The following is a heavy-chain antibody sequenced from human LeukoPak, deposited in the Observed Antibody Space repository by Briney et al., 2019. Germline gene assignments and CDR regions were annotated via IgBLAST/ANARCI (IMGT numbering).Heavy chain of an antibody. Sequence: ASVKVSCKASGYSFINYAMNWVRQAPGQGLEWMGWINTNTGNPTYAQGFTGRFVFSLDTSVSTAYLQISSLKAEDTAVYYCARAIRGKTVGYVYFDLWGRGTLVTVSS. CDR1: GYSFINYA. CDR2: INTNTGNP. D-gene: IGHD4-23*01. V-gene: IGHV7-4-1*02. CDR3: ARAIRGKTVGYVYFDL. J-gene: IGHJ2*01.